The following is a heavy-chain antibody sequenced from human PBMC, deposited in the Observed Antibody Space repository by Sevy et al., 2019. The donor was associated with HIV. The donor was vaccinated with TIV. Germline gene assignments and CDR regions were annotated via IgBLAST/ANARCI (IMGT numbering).Heavy chain of an antibody. V-gene: IGHV4-39*01. D-gene: IGHD5-18*01. CDR2: IYYSGST. CDR3: ARGGGKQLWFELDY. J-gene: IGHJ4*02. CDR1: GGSISSSSYY. Sequence: SETLSLTCTVSGGSISSSSYYWGWIRQPPVKGLEWIGSIYYSGSTYYNPSLKSRVTISVDTSKNQFSLKRSSVTAADTAVYYCARGGGKQLWFELDYWGQGTLVTVSS.